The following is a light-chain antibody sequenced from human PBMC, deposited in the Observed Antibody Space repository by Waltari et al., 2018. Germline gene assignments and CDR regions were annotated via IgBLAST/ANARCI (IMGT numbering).Light chain of an antibody. CDR3: AAWDDSLSGWL. Sequence: QSVLTQPPSASGTPGQRVTISCSGSSFNIGNNYVYWYQQFPGTAPKLPIYGNNQRPSGVTDRFSDSKSGTSASLAISGPRSDDEADYFCAAWDDSLSGWLFGGGTKLTVL. V-gene: IGLV1-47*01. CDR2: GNN. CDR1: SFNIGNNY. J-gene: IGLJ3*02.